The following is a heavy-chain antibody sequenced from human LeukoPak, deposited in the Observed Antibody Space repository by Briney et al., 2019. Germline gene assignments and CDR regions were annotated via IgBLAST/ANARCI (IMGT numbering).Heavy chain of an antibody. CDR3: ARGSWGYYDILTGSRTGAFDY. J-gene: IGHJ4*02. Sequence: GGSLRLSCAASGFTFSSYAMSWVRQAPGKGLEWVSAISSSGSTIYYADSVKGRFTISRDNAKNSLYLQMNSLRAEDTAVYYCARGSWGYYDILTGSRTGAFDYWGQGTLVTVSS. V-gene: IGHV3-48*03. CDR2: ISSSGSTI. CDR1: GFTFSSYA. D-gene: IGHD3-9*01.